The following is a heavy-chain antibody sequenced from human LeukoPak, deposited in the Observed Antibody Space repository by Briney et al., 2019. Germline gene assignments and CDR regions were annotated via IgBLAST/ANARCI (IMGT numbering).Heavy chain of an antibody. D-gene: IGHD3-3*01. J-gene: IGHJ4*02. CDR3: ATSSRRFLEWYQY. V-gene: IGHV3-23*01. CDR1: GFTFMSYA. CDR2: ISANEGSI. Sequence: PGGSLRLSCTASGFTFMSYAMSWVRQAPGEGLEWVSDISANEGSIYYADPVKGRFTISRDNSKNTLYLQMNSLRAEDTAVYYCATSSRRFLEWYQYWGQGTLVTVSS.